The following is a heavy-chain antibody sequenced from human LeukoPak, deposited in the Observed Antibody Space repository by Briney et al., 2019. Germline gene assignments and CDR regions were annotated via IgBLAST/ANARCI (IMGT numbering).Heavy chain of an antibody. CDR2: ISSSRSYI. V-gene: IGHV3-21*01. Sequence: GGSLRLSCAASGFTFSSYAMSWVRQAPGKGLEWVSSISSSRSYIYYADSVKGRFTISRDNAKNSLYLQMNSLRAEDTAVYYCASPTVHSGYVEFDYWGQGTLVTVSS. D-gene: IGHD5-12*01. J-gene: IGHJ4*02. CDR3: ASPTVHSGYVEFDY. CDR1: GFTFSSYA.